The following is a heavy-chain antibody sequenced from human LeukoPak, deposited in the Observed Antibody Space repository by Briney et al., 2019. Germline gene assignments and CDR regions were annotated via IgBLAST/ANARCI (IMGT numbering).Heavy chain of an antibody. CDR2: ISVYNGNT. CDR3: ARDPYDTDAFDI. D-gene: IGHD3-22*01. V-gene: IGHV1-18*01. J-gene: IGHJ3*02. CDR1: GYTFTSYA. Sequence: ASVKVSCKASGYTFTSYALSWVRQAPGQGLEWMGWISVYNGNTNYAQKLQGRVTMTTDTSTSTAYMVLRSLRSDDTAVYYCARDPYDTDAFDIWGQGTMVTVSS.